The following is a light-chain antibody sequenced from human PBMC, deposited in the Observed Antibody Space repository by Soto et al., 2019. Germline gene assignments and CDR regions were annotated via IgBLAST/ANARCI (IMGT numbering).Light chain of an antibody. Sequence: EIVLTQSPGTLSLSPGERATLSCRASQSVSSSYLAWYQQRPGQAPRLLIYGASTRATGIPARFSGSGSGTEFTLTISSLQSEDFAVYSCQRYNNWPLTFGRGTKVDIK. CDR3: QRYNNWPLT. CDR2: GAS. CDR1: QSVSSSY. J-gene: IGKJ1*01. V-gene: IGKV3-15*01.